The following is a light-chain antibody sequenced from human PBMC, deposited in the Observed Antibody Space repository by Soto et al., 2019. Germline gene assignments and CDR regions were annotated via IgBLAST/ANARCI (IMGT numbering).Light chain of an antibody. CDR1: QGISSW. J-gene: IGKJ4*01. CDR3: QQANSFPLT. CDR2: AAS. Sequence: DIQMTPSPSSVSSSVGDRVTITCRASQGISSWLAWYQQKPGKAPKLLIYAASNLQSGGPSMFSDNGSGTDYPLTNSSLQPEDFATYYGQQANSFPLTVGGGTKVEIK. V-gene: IGKV1-12*01.